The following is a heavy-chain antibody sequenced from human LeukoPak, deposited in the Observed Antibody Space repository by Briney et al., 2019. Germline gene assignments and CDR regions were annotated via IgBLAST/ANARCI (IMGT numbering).Heavy chain of an antibody. CDR1: GGSISSYY. CDR2: IYYSGST. D-gene: IGHD1-26*01. V-gene: IGHV4-59*01. CDR3: ARNLVGATLDWAFDI. J-gene: IGHJ3*02. Sequence: PSETLSLTCTVSGGSISSYYWSWIRQPPGKGLEWIGYIYYSGSTNYNPSLKSRATISVDTSKNQFSLKLSSVTAADTAVYYCARNLVGATLDWAFDIWGQGTMVTVSS.